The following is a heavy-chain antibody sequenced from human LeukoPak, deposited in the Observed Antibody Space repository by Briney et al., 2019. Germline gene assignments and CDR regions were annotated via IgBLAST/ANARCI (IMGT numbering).Heavy chain of an antibody. V-gene: IGHV1-46*01. CDR2: TSPSGGST. Sequence: ASVKVSCKASGYTFTSYYMHWVRQAPGQGLEWMGITSPSGGSTSYAQKFQGRVTMTRDTSTSTVYMELSSLRSEDTAVYYCARELSTTVTDGGFDPWGQGTLVTVSS. CDR1: GYTFTSYY. CDR3: ARELSTTVTDGGFDP. D-gene: IGHD4-17*01. J-gene: IGHJ5*02.